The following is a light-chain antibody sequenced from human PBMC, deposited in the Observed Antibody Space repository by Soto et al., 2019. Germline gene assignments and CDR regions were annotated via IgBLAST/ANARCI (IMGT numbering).Light chain of an antibody. CDR3: QQRSGWPFT. Sequence: EIVLTQSPATLSLSPGQRATLSCRASQSVSRYLAWYQQKAEQAPRLLIYDASNKATGIPARFSGTGSGTDFTLIISSLEPEDSAIYYCQQRSGWPFTFGPGTKVDLK. CDR1: QSVSRY. J-gene: IGKJ3*01. CDR2: DAS. V-gene: IGKV3-11*01.